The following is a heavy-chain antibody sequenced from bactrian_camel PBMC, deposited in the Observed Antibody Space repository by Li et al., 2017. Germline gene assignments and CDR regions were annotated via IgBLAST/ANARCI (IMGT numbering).Heavy chain of an antibody. J-gene: IGHJ4*01. CDR1: GYTGTSYC. Sequence: HVQLVESGGGSVQAGGSLRLSCAASGYTGTSYCMGWFRQAPGKGREAVASIINSDSTTSYADSVKGRFTISRDFFTNTLYLRMNNLKPEDTALYRCAADVRPCTVVGGSNLARVGYNGPGTQVTVS. CDR2: IINSDSTT. V-gene: IGHV3S26*01. D-gene: IGHD6*01.